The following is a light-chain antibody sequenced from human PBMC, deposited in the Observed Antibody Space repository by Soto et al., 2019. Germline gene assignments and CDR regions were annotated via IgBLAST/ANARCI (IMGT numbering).Light chain of an antibody. J-gene: IGLJ1*01. CDR2: EVN. CDR1: SSNVGSYKL. Sequence: QSALTQPASVSGSPGQSITISCTGTSSNVGSYKLVSWYQQHPGKAPKLMIFEVNKRPSGVSNRFAGSKSGNTASLTISGLKVEDEADYYCCSSGGSPTYVFGTGTKVPV. V-gene: IGLV2-23*02. CDR3: CSSGGSPTYV.